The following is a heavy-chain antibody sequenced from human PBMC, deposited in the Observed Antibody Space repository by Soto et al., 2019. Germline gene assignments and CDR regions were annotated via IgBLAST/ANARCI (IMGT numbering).Heavy chain of an antibody. V-gene: IGHV3-72*01. Sequence: SLRLSCAASGFTFSDHYMDWVRQAPGKGLEWVGRSKNKGESYTTVYAASVEGRFTISRDDLKNLLYLQMNSLKTDDTAVYYCARSSANYPFDYWGQGILVTVSS. CDR2: SKNKGESYTT. CDR3: ARSSANYPFDY. CDR1: GFTFSDHY. D-gene: IGHD1-26*01. J-gene: IGHJ4*02.